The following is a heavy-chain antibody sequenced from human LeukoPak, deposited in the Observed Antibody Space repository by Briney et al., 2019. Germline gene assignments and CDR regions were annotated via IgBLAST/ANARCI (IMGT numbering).Heavy chain of an antibody. J-gene: IGHJ4*02. Sequence: GGSLRLSCAASGFTFSSYAMSWVRQAPGKGLEWVSPISGSGGSTYYADSVKGRFTISRDNSKNTLYLQMNSLRAEDTAVYYCAKSPETTVTTGGYFDYWGQGTLVTVSS. V-gene: IGHV3-23*01. CDR1: GFTFSSYA. CDR3: AKSPETTVTTGGYFDY. CDR2: ISGSGGST. D-gene: IGHD4-17*01.